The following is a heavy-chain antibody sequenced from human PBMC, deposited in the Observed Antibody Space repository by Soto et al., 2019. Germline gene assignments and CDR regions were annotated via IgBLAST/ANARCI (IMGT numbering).Heavy chain of an antibody. CDR1: GASIRDYY. J-gene: IGHJ6*04. Sequence: QVHLQESGPGLVKPSETLSLACIVSGASIRDYYWSWIRQSPGKGPDWIGDIHYSGSTHSNPSLQSRVTTSIDASKNQFSLRLTSVTAADTAVYYCATLPCTNGVCLYVWGKGTSVTVSS. CDR2: IHYSGST. V-gene: IGHV4-59*08. CDR3: ATLPCTNGVCLYV. D-gene: IGHD2-8*01.